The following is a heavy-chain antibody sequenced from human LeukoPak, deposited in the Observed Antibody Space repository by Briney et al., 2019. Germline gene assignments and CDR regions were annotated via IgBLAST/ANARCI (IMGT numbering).Heavy chain of an antibody. D-gene: IGHD1-1*01. CDR3: ARVNSGPFDY. J-gene: IGHJ4*02. Sequence: PGGSLRLSCAASGFTVSSNYMSWVRQAPGKGLEWVSVIYSGGSTYYADSVKGRFTISRDNSKNTLYLQMNSPRAEDTAVYYCARVNSGPFDYWGQGTLVTVSS. CDR1: GFTVSSNY. V-gene: IGHV3-53*01. CDR2: IYSGGST.